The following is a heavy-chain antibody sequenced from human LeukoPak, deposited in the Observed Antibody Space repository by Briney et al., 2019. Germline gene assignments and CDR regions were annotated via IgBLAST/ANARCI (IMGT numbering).Heavy chain of an antibody. Sequence: GGSLRLSCAAFGFTFSTYWMHWVRQAPGKGLVWVSRINADVSSTSYADSVKGRFTISRDNAKSTLYLQMNSLRAEDTAVYYCARGKHTAAIPDYWGQGTLVTVSS. D-gene: IGHD6-13*01. CDR2: INADVSST. J-gene: IGHJ4*02. V-gene: IGHV3-74*01. CDR1: GFTFSTYW. CDR3: ARGKHTAAIPDY.